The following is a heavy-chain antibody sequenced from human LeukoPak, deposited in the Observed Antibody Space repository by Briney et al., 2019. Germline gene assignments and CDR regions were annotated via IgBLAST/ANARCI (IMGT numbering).Heavy chain of an antibody. CDR3: ARDQWWQFIAVAITSYFDS. D-gene: IGHD6-19*01. Sequence: GGSLRLSCAASGFIFTTYWMHWVRQAPGEGLVWVARVNTDGSDTNYADSVKGRFTISRDNAKNSLYLQMNSLRAEDTAVYYCARDQWWQFIAVAITSYFDSWGQGTLVAVSS. CDR2: VNTDGSDT. J-gene: IGHJ4*02. CDR1: GFIFTTYW. V-gene: IGHV3-74*01.